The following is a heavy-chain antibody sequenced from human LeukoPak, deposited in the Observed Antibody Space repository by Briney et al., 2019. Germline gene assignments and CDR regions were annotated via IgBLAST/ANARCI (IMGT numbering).Heavy chain of an antibody. Sequence: SETLSLTCAVSGASVGGNHWSWIRQSPEKGLEWIGNIFHDGVTDYNPSFKSRVTMLPDTSKNQFSLKLSSVTAADTAVYYCASQPTLVCSSTSCYTPEAYYYMDVWGKGTTVTVSS. CDR3: ASQPTLVCSSTSCYTPEAYYYMDV. CDR2: IFHDGVT. V-gene: IGHV4-59*04. CDR1: GASVGGNH. D-gene: IGHD2-2*02. J-gene: IGHJ6*03.